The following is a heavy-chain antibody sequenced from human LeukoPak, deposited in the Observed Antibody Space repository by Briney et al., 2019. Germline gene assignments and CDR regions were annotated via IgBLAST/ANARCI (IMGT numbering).Heavy chain of an antibody. J-gene: IGHJ4*02. CDR1: GFSFSDYY. CDR2: MSGNEMTT. D-gene: IGHD3-9*01. Sequence: PGGSLRLSCAASGFSFSDYYMGWVLRAPGKGLEWVSYMSGNEMTTYYTNSVKGRFTVSRDNAKKSLYLQMNSLRAEDTAVYYCAREPIIYDILTGYYNRGTFDYWGQGTLVTVSS. V-gene: IGHV3-11*04. CDR3: AREPIIYDILTGYYNRGTFDY.